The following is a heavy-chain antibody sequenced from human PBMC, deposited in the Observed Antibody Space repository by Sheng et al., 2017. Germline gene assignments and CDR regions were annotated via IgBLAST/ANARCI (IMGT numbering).Heavy chain of an antibody. V-gene: IGHV4-38-2*02. J-gene: IGHJ6*02. CDR1: GYSISSGYY. CDR3: ARDSGYCSGGSCYNYYYYGMDV. CDR2: IYHSGST. Sequence: QVQLQESGPGLVKSSETLSLTCAVSGYSISSGYYWGWIRQPPGKGLEWIGSIYHSGSTYYNPSLKSRVTISVDTSKNQFSLKLSSVTAADTAVYYCARDSGYCSGGSCYNYYYYGMDVWGQGTTVTV. D-gene: IGHD2-15*01.